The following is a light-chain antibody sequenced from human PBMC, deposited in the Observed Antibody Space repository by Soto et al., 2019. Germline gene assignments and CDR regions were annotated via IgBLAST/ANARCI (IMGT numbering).Light chain of an antibody. Sequence: EIVMTQSPATLSVSPGERATLSCRASQSVSSNLAWYQQKPGQARRLLIYGASTRATGIPARFSGSGSGTAFTLTISNLQSEDFAVYYCQQYNNWPPFTFGQGTKLEIK. CDR2: GAS. CDR3: QQYNNWPPFT. CDR1: QSVSSN. J-gene: IGKJ2*01. V-gene: IGKV3-15*01.